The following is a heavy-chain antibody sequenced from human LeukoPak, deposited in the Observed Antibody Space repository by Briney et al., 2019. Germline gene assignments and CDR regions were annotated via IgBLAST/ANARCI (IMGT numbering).Heavy chain of an antibody. CDR1: GYSISSGYY. CDR2: IYHSGST. D-gene: IGHD2-8*01. J-gene: IGHJ4*02. CDR3: ARDLMVYAIYYFDY. Sequence: SETLSLTCTVSGYSISSGYYWGWIRQPPGKGLEWIGSIYHSGSTYYNPSLKSRVTISVDTSKNQLSLKLSSVTAADTAVYYCARDLMVYAIYYFDYWGQGTLVTVSS. V-gene: IGHV4-38-2*02.